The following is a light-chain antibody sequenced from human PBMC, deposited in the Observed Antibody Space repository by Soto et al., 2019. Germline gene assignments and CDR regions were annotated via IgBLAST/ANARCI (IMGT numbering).Light chain of an antibody. V-gene: IGKV2-28*01. CDR1: QSLLHSNGYNY. CDR2: LGS. CDR3: MQALQTPFT. J-gene: IGKJ3*01. Sequence: DIVMTQSPLSLPVNPGEPASISCRSSQSLLHSNGYNYLDWYLQKPGQSPQLLIYLGSNRASGVPDRFSGSGSGTDFTLKISRVEAEDVGVYYCMQALQTPFTFGPGTKVDI.